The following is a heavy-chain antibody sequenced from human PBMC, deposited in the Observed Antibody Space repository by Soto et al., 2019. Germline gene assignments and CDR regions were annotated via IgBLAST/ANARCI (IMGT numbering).Heavy chain of an antibody. CDR3: ARSYCGDDCALDY. J-gene: IGHJ4*02. CDR1: GFTLSGYV. Sequence: QVQLVESGGGVVQPGRSLRLSCAASGFTLSGYVMHWVRQAPGKGLEWVVVISKDGSNKHYADSVKGRFTISRDNSKNTLYLQMNSLRAEDTAVYYCARSYCGDDCALDYWGQGTLVTV. CDR2: ISKDGSNK. D-gene: IGHD2-21*02. V-gene: IGHV3-30-3*01.